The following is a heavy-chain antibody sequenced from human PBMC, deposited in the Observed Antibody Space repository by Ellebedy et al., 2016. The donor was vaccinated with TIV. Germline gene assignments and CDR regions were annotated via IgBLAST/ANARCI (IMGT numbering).Heavy chain of an antibody. CDR1: GGSISSSSYY. CDR3: ARAPPPLGGWFDP. V-gene: IGHV4-61*01. Sequence: SETLPLTXTVSGGSISSSSYYWSWIRQPLGKGLEWIGYIYYSGSTYYNPSLKSRVTISVDTSKNQFSLKLSSVTAADTAVYYCARAPPPLGGWFDPWGQGTLVTVSS. J-gene: IGHJ5*02. D-gene: IGHD3-16*01. CDR2: IYYSGST.